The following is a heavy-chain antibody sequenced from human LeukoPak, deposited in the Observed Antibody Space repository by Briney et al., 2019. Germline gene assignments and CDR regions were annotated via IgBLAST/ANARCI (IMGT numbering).Heavy chain of an antibody. CDR3: ARGEYSSSPADY. J-gene: IGHJ4*02. CDR2: ISYDGSNK. Sequence: GGSLRLSCAASGFTFSSYAMHWVRQAPGKGLEWAAVISYDGSNKYYADSVKGRFTISRDNSKNTLYLQMNSLRAEDTAVYYCARGEYSSSPADYWGQGTLVTVSS. D-gene: IGHD6-6*01. V-gene: IGHV3-30-3*01. CDR1: GFTFSSYA.